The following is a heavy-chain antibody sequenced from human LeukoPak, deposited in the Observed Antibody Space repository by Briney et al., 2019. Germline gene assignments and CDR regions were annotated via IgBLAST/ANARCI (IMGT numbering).Heavy chain of an antibody. CDR3: ARHPLIQTIYSVEGY. V-gene: IGHV1-2*02. Sequence: ASVKVSCKASGYTFTGYYMHWVRQAPGQGLEWMGWINPNSGGTNYAQKFQGRVTMTRDTSISTAYMELSRLRSDDTAVYYCARHPLIQTIYSVEGYWGQGTLVTVSS. CDR1: GYTFTGYY. CDR2: INPNSGGT. J-gene: IGHJ4*02. D-gene: IGHD5-18*01.